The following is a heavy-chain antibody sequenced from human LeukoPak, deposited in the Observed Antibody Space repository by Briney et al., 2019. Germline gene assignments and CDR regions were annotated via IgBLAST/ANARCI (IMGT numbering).Heavy chain of an antibody. D-gene: IGHD6-6*01. V-gene: IGHV4-31*03. CDR3: ARDRSGARRGAFDI. J-gene: IGHJ3*02. CDR1: GGFLSSGGYY. Sequence: SETLSLTCTVSGGFLSSGGYYWSWIRQHPGKGLEWIGYIYYSGSTYYNPSLKSRVTISVDTSKNQFSLKLSSVTAADTAVYYCARDRSGARRGAFDIWGQGTMVTVSS. CDR2: IYYSGST.